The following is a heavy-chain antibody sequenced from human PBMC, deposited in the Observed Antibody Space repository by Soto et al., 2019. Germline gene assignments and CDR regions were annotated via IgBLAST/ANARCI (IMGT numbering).Heavy chain of an antibody. CDR2: MNPNSGNT. CDR1: GYTFTSYD. CDR3: AILIFLQYFGVWPAGFAP. J-gene: IGHJ5*02. Sequence: ASVKVSCKASGYTFTSYDINWVRQATGQGLEWMGWMNPNSGNTGYAQKFQGRVTMTRNTSISTAYMELSSLRSEDTAVYYCAILIFLQYFGVWPAGFAPWAQGSLDTGSA. V-gene: IGHV1-8*01. D-gene: IGHD3-9*01.